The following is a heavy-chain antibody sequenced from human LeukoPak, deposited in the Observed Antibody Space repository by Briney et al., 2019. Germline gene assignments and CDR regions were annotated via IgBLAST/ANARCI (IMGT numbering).Heavy chain of an antibody. J-gene: IGHJ4*02. V-gene: IGHV3-30*18. CDR1: GFTFSSYG. Sequence: GGSPRLSCAASGFTFSSYGMHWVRQAPGKGLEWVAVISYDGSNKYYADSVKGRFTISRDNSKNTLYLQMNSLRAEDTAVYYCAKVSGGSTPADYWGQGTLVTVSS. CDR3: AKVSGGSTPADY. D-gene: IGHD2-15*01. CDR2: ISYDGSNK.